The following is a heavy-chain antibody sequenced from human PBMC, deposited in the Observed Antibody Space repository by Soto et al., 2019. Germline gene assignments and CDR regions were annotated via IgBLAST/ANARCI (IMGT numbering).Heavy chain of an antibody. D-gene: IGHD3-10*01. J-gene: IGHJ3*02. CDR1: GFTVSSNY. Sequence: EVQLVETGGGLIQPGGSLRLSCAASGFTVSSNYMSWVRQAPGKGLEWVSVIYSGGSTYYADSVKGRFTISRDNSKNTLYLQMNSLRAEDTAVYYCARGLCYYGSGSSNDAFDIWGQGTMVTVSS. V-gene: IGHV3-53*02. CDR2: IYSGGST. CDR3: ARGLCYYGSGSSNDAFDI.